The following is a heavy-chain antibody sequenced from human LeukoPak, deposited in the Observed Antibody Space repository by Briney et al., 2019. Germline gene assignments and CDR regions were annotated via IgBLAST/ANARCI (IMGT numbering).Heavy chain of an antibody. CDR1: GFTFNTYT. CDR3: AKDSYYYDSSGYPLAYYYYYMDV. V-gene: IGHV3-21*01. D-gene: IGHD3-22*01. J-gene: IGHJ6*03. Sequence: GGSLRLSCAASGFTFNTYTMNWVRQAPGKGLEWVSSITASSTAIYYADSVKGRFTISRDNSKNTLYLQMNSLRAEDTAVYYCAKDSYYYDSSGYPLAYYYYYMDVWGKGTTVTISS. CDR2: ITASSTAI.